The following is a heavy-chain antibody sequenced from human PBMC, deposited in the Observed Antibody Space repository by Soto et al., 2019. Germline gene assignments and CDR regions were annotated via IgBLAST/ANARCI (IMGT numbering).Heavy chain of an antibody. CDR1: GFTFSSYA. CDR2: ISGSGGST. D-gene: IGHD3-10*01. V-gene: IGHV3-23*01. J-gene: IGHJ5*02. CDR3: AKGTPEYYYGSGSYSPSRWFDP. Sequence: GGSLRLSCAASGFTFSSYAMSWVRQAPGKGLEWVSAISGSGGSTYYADSVKGRFTISRDNSKNTLYLQMNSLRAEDTAVYYCAKGTPEYYYGSGSYSPSRWFDPWGQGTLVTVS.